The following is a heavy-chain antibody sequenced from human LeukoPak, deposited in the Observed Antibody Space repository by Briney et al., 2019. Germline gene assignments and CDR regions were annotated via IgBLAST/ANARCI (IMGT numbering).Heavy chain of an antibody. CDR2: ISSSSSYI. D-gene: IGHD6-6*01. V-gene: IGHV3-21*01. Sequence: GGSLRLSCAASGFTFSSYSMNLVRQAPGKGLEWVPSISSSSSYIYYADSVKGRFTISRDNAKNSLYLQMNSLRAEDTAVYYCARGQNLAPRYYYYMDVWGKGTTVTVSS. CDR3: ARGQNLAPRYYYYMDV. J-gene: IGHJ6*03. CDR1: GFTFSSYS.